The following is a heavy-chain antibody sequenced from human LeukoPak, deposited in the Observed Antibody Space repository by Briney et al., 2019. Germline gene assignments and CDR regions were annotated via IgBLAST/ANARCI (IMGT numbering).Heavy chain of an antibody. J-gene: IGHJ4*02. CDR3: ALYSSGWLHRLTGFFDY. CDR2: IYYSGST. V-gene: IGHV4-39*07. Sequence: SETLSLTCTVSGGSISSSSYYWGWIRQPPGKGLEWIGSIYYSGSTYYNPSLKSRVTISVDTSKNQFSLKLSSVTAADTAVYYCALYSSGWLHRLTGFFDYWGQGTLVTVSS. D-gene: IGHD6-19*01. CDR1: GGSISSSSYY.